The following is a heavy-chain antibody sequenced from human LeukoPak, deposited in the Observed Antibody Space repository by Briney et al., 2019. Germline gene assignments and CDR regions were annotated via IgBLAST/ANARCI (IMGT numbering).Heavy chain of an antibody. V-gene: IGHV4-61*02. J-gene: IGHJ5*02. CDR3: ARGRPYQLLSYWFDP. Sequence: NPSETLSLTCTVSGGSISSSSYYWSWIRQPAGKGLEWIGRIYTSGSTKYNPSLKSRVTMSVDTSKNQFSLKLSSVTAADTAVYYCARGRPYQLLSYWFDPWGQGTLVTVSS. CDR1: GGSISSSSYY. CDR2: IYTSGST. D-gene: IGHD6-6*01.